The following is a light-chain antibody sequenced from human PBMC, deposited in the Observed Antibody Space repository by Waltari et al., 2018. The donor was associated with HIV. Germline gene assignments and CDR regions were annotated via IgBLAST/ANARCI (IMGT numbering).Light chain of an antibody. CDR3: QQSFSSPS. Sequence: DIQMTQSPSSLSASVGVRVTITCRASQNINSYLNWYQHKPGKAPKLLVYAASRLQGGVPSMFSGSGSGTEFTLTISSLQPDDFATYYCQQSFSSPSFGQGTRVEIK. CDR1: QNINSY. CDR2: AAS. J-gene: IGKJ1*01. V-gene: IGKV1-39*01.